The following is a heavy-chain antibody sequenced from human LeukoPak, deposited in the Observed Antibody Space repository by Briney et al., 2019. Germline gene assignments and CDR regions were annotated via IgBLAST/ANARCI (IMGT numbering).Heavy chain of an antibody. CDR2: ISWNSGSI. CDR1: GFTFDDYA. D-gene: IGHD3-22*01. CDR3: AKDKVWDYYDSSGYYDY. Sequence: PGGSLRLSCAASGFTFDDYAMHWVRQAPGKGLEWVSGISWNSGSIGYADSVKGRFTICRDNAKNSLYLQMNSLRAEDTALYYCAKDKVWDYYDSSGYYDYWGQGTLVTVSS. V-gene: IGHV3-9*01. J-gene: IGHJ4*02.